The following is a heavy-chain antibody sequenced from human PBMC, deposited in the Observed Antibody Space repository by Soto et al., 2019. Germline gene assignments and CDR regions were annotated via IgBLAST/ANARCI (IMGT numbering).Heavy chain of an antibody. CDR2: IYSGGST. Sequence: EVQLVESGGGLVQPGGSLRLSWAASGFTVSTKYMSWVRQAPGKGLEWVSGIYSGGSTFYADSVRGRFTISRDNSKNTVNLQMNSLRAEDTAVYYCARDPWAADYCGQGTLVTVSS. J-gene: IGHJ4*02. V-gene: IGHV3-66*01. CDR3: ARDPWAADY. D-gene: IGHD3-16*01. CDR1: GFTVSTKY.